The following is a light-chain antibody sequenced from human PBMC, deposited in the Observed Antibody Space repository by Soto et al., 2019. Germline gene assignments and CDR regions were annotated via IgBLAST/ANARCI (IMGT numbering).Light chain of an antibody. CDR2: LNSDGSH. J-gene: IGLJ2*01. Sequence: QPVLTQSPSASASLGASVKLTCTLSSGHSSYAIAWHQQQPEKGPRYLMKLNSDGSHSKGDGIPDRFSGSSSGAERYLTISSRQSEDEADYYCQTWGTGIQVFGGGTKVTVL. CDR3: QTWGTGIQV. V-gene: IGLV4-69*01. CDR1: SGHSSYA.